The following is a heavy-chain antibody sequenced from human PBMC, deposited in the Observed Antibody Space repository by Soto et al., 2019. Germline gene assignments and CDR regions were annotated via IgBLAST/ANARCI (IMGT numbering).Heavy chain of an antibody. CDR3: ARGDQMVRGVINY. V-gene: IGHV3-11*01. D-gene: IGHD3-10*01. CDR1: GFTFSDYY. Sequence: GGSLRLSCAASGFTFSDYYMSWIRKAPGKGLECVSYISSSGSTIYYADSVKGRFTISRDNAKNSLYLQMNSLRAEDTAVYYCARGDQMVRGVINYWGQGTLVTVSS. J-gene: IGHJ4*02. CDR2: ISSSGSTI.